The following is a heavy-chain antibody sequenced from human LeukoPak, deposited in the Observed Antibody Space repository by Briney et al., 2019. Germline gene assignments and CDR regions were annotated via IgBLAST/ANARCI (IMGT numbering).Heavy chain of an antibody. V-gene: IGHV3-23*01. CDR2: ITGSGGGT. CDR1: GFTFSNYA. J-gene: IGHJ4*02. Sequence: PGASLRLSCAASGFTFSNYAMSWVRQAPGKGLEWVSAITGSGGGTYYADSVKGRFTISRENSKNTLYLQVNSLRAEDTAVYYCAKWGDYDVLTGYYDPDYWGQGSLVTVSS. D-gene: IGHD3-9*01. CDR3: AKWGDYDVLTGYYDPDY.